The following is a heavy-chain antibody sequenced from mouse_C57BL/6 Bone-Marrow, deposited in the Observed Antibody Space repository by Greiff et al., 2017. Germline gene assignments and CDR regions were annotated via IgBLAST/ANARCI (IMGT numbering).Heavy chain of an antibody. CDR3: ARRWLLR. Sequence: QVQLQQPGAELVRPGTSVKLSCKASGYTFTSYWMHWVKQRPGQGLEWIGVIDPSDSYTNYNQKFKGKATLTVDTSSSTAYMQLSSLTSEDSAVYYCARRWLLRWGTGTTVTVSS. D-gene: IGHD2-3*01. V-gene: IGHV1-59*01. CDR1: GYTFTSYW. J-gene: IGHJ1*03. CDR2: IDPSDSYT.